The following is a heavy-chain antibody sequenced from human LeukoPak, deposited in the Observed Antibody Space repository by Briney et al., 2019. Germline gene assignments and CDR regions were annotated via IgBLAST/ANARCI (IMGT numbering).Heavy chain of an antibody. D-gene: IGHD6-25*01. Sequence: SETLSLTCTASGGSISSSGYYWGWIRQPPGKGLEWIASINYSGTTYYNPPLKSRVTISADMPKNQFSLKLSSVTAADTAVYYCARRRTAAGLFDYWGQGTLVTVSS. J-gene: IGHJ4*02. CDR3: ARRRTAAGLFDY. CDR2: INYSGTT. CDR1: GGSISSSGYY. V-gene: IGHV4-39*07.